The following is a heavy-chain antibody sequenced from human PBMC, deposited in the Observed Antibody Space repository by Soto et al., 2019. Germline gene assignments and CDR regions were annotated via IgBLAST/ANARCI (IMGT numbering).Heavy chain of an antibody. Sequence: SLKGYCKDTGDLFSSYAVSWVRQAPGQGLEWMGGIIPVFDTVYYAQKFQGRVTITADESTNTAYMELSSLRSEDTAMYYCARGGSGYVWFNEFWGQGTLVTVSS. D-gene: IGHD3-22*01. CDR3: ARGGSGYVWFNEF. V-gene: IGHV1-69*01. CDR1: GDLFSSYA. J-gene: IGHJ4*02. CDR2: IIPVFDTV.